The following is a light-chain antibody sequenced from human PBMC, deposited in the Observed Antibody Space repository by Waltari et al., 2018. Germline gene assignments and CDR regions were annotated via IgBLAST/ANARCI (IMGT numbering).Light chain of an antibody. CDR3: CSYAGTTTYV. J-gene: IGLJ1*01. Sequence: QSPLTQPAPVPGHPGQSITISSIGTSNAVGVYTLSSWYQHHPGKAPQVLIYEVVNRPSGVSSRFSASKSGNTASLTISGLQADDEADYHCCSYAGTTTYVFGGGTKVTVL. V-gene: IGLV2-23*02. CDR2: EVV. CDR1: SNAVGVYTL.